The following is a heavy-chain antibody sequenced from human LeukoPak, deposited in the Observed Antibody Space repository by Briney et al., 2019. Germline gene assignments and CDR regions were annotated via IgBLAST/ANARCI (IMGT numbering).Heavy chain of an antibody. CDR1: GFTFNDYS. D-gene: IGHD3-10*01. V-gene: IGHV3-9*01. CDR2: ISWNSGSI. Sequence: GRSLRLSCAASGFTFNDYSMHWVRQAPGKGLEWVSGISWNSGSIGYADSVKGRFSISRDNAKNSLYLQMDSLNPEDTAVYYCAKGLLWSEVYYYYGMDVWGQWTTVTVSS. J-gene: IGHJ6*02. CDR3: AKGLLWSEVYYYYGMDV.